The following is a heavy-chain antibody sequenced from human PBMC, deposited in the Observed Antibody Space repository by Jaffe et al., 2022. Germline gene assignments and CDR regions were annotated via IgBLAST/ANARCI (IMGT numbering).Heavy chain of an antibody. CDR1: GGSFSGYY. Sequence: QVQLQQWGAGLLKPSETLSLTCAVYGGSFSGYYWSWIRQPPGKGLEWIGEINHSGSTNYNPSLKSRVTISVDTSKNQFSLKLSSVTAADTAVYYCARVPFREPKNMDVWGKGTTVTVSS. CDR2: INHSGST. CDR3: ARVPFREPKNMDV. D-gene: IGHD3-10*01. V-gene: IGHV4-34*01. J-gene: IGHJ6*03.